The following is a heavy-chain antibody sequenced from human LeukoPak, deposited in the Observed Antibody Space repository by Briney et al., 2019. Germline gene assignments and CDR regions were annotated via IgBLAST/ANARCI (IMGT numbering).Heavy chain of an antibody. CDR2: INPSGGGT. J-gene: IGHJ3*02. CDR3: ARVHDSSGYYYHHDAFGI. CDR1: GYTFTSYY. Sequence: ASVKVSCKASGYTFTSYYMHWVRQAPGQGLEWMGIINPSGGGTSYAQKFQGRVTMTRDTSTSTVYMELSSLRSEDTAVYYCARVHDSSGYYYHHDAFGIWGQGTMVTVSS. V-gene: IGHV1-46*01. D-gene: IGHD3-22*01.